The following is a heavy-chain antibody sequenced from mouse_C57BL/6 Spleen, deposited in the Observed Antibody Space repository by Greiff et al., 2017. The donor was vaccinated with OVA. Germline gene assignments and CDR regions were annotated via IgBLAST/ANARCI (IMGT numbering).Heavy chain of an antibody. J-gene: IGHJ2*01. CDR1: GFTFNTYA. CDR2: IRSKSSNYAT. V-gene: IGHV10-3*01. Sequence: EAGGGLVQPKGSLKLSCAASGFTFNTYAMHWVRQAPGKGLEWVARIRSKSSNYATYYADSVKDRFTISRDDSQSMLYLQMNNLKTEDTAMYYCVREDYYGSSYDFDYWGQGTTLTVSS. CDR3: VREDYYGSSYDFDY. D-gene: IGHD1-1*01.